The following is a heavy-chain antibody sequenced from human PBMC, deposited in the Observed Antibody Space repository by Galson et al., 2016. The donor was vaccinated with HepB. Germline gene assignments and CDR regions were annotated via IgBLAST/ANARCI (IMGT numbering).Heavy chain of an antibody. CDR1: GVSLNGYY. Sequence: SETLSLTCGVSGVSLNGYYWNWLRQIPGKGLEWIGRINHRGITKDNPAFEGRLTMSVDTSKNQVSLNLKSVTAADTAIYYCVRVGIYCRSTNCYRARYWYFDLWGRGTLVAVSA. V-gene: IGHV4-34*10. D-gene: IGHD2-2*01. J-gene: IGHJ2*01. CDR3: VRVGIYCRSTNCYRARYWYFDL. CDR2: INHRGIT.